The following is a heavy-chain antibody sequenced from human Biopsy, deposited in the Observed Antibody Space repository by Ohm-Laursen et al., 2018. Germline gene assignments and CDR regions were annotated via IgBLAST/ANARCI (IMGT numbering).Heavy chain of an antibody. CDR3: AKQWSYYESFTQHYRGDFDY. V-gene: IGHV4-59*08. D-gene: IGHD3-16*01. J-gene: IGHJ4*02. CDR1: GGSISSSY. CDR2: ISYSGST. Sequence: GTLSLTCSVSGGSISSSYWSWIRQPPGKGLEWIGYISYSGSTSYNPSLKSRVTISADTSKNQPPLTLSFPTAADTAVYFCAKQWSYYESFTQHYRGDFDYWGQGTLVIVSS.